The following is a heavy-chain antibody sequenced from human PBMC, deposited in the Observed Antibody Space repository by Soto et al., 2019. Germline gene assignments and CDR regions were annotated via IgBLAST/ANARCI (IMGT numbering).Heavy chain of an antibody. D-gene: IGHD2-21*01. CDR3: ARKVVGSTSRPDYWYFDP. CDR1: GFTFINYA. V-gene: IGHV3-23*01. Sequence: EVQLLESGGDSVQPGGSVRLSCAGSGFTFINYAMNWVRQAPGKGLEWVSTISGGGDATFFADSVWGRFTFSRDNSKNTVTLQMNSLGVDDTAVYYCARKVVGSTSRPDYWYFDPWGRGTLVTVSS. J-gene: IGHJ2*01. CDR2: ISGGGDAT.